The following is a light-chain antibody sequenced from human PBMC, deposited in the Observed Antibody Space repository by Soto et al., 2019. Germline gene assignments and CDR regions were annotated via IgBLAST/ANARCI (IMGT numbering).Light chain of an antibody. Sequence: EIVLPQSPATLSLSPGERATLSCRASQSVSSYLAWYQQKPGQAPRLLIYDASSRATGIPARFSGSGSGTDFTLTISSLEPEDFAVYYCQQRGNWPRTFGQGTKVDIK. CDR2: DAS. V-gene: IGKV3-11*01. CDR3: QQRGNWPRT. CDR1: QSVSSY. J-gene: IGKJ1*01.